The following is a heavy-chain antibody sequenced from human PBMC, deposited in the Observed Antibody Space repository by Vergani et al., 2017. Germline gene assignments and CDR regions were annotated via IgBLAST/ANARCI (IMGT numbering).Heavy chain of an antibody. CDR3: AREWNYDMLTGERSAFDI. D-gene: IGHD3-9*01. Sequence: QVQLQESGPGLVKPSETLSLTCTVPGGSISSYYWSWIRQPPGEGLEWIGYTYYSGSNNYNPSLKSRVTISVYTSKDQFSLKLSSVTAEDTAVYYCAREWNYDMLTGERSAFDIWGQGTMVTVSS. V-gene: IGHV4-59*01. CDR1: GGSISSYY. J-gene: IGHJ3*02. CDR2: TYYSGSN.